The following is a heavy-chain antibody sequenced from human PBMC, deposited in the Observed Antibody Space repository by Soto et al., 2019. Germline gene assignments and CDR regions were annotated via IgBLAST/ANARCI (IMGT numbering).Heavy chain of an antibody. CDR2: IISSSSTI. CDR1: GFTFSAYS. Sequence: EVQLVESGGGLVQPGGSLRLSCAASGFTFSAYSMNWVRQAPGKGLEWVSYIISSSSTIYYADSVKGRFTISRDNAKNLVYLQMNSLRDEDTAVYYCARDRPADYWGQGTLVTVSS. J-gene: IGHJ4*02. V-gene: IGHV3-48*02. CDR3: ARDRPADY.